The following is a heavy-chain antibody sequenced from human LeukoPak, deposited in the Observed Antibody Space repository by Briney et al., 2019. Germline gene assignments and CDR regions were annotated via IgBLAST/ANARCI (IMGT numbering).Heavy chain of an antibody. CDR3: ARMDLDGGDSIGFDS. CDR1: GYTFTGFF. V-gene: IGHV1-2*02. D-gene: IGHD2-21*02. J-gene: IGHJ5*01. Sequence: VASVKVSCKASGYTFTGFFMHWVRQAPGQGLEWMGWINPNIGDAYYAQKFQGRVTMTRDRSINTAYMELSRLTSDDTAVYYCARMDLDGGDSIGFDSWGQGTLSPSPQ. CDR2: INPNIGDA.